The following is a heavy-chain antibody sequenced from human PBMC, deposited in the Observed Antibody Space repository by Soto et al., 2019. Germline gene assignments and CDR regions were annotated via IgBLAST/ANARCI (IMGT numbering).Heavy chain of an antibody. CDR2: IYYSGST. V-gene: IGHV4-61*01. CDR3: ASERWLQFFDYYYGMDV. J-gene: IGHJ6*02. CDR1: GGSVSSGSYY. Sequence: SETLSLTCTVSGGSVSSGSYYWSWILHPPGKGLEWIGYIYYSGSTNYNPSLKSRVTISVDTSKNQFSLKLSSVTAADTAVYYCASERWLQFFDYYYGMDVWGQGTTVTVS. D-gene: IGHD5-12*01.